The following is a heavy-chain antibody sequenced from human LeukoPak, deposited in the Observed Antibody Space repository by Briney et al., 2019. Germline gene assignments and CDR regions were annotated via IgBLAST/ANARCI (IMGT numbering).Heavy chain of an antibody. CDR3: AKDPHPPDSGSYYYFDY. J-gene: IGHJ4*02. CDR1: GFTFSSYA. Sequence: GGSLRLSCAASGFTFSSYAMHWVRQAPGKGLEWVAVISYDGSNKYYADSVKGRFTISRDNSKNTLYLQMNSLRAEDTAVYYCAKDPHPPDSGSYYYFDYWGQGTLVTVSS. V-gene: IGHV3-30*04. D-gene: IGHD1-26*01. CDR2: ISYDGSNK.